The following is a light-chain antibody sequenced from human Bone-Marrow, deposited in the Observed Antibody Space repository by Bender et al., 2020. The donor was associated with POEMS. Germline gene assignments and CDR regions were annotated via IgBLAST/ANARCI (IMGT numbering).Light chain of an antibody. CDR1: SSNIGAGYD. V-gene: IGLV1-40*01. Sequence: QSVLTQPPSASGTPGQRVTISCSGSSSNIGAGYDVHWYQLFPGTAPKLLIYANNNRPSGVPDRFSGSKSGTSASLAITGLQAEDEADYYCQSYDSSLSASVFGGGTKLTVL. CDR3: QSYDSSLSASV. J-gene: IGLJ2*01. CDR2: ANN.